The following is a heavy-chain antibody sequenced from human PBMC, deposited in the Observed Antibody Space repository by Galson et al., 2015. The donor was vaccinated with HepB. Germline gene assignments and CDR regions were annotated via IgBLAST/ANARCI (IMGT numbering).Heavy chain of an antibody. CDR2: ISYDGSNK. CDR3: AKVRYYYYYGMDV. V-gene: IGHV3-30*18. J-gene: IGHJ6*02. CDR1: GFTFSSYG. Sequence: SLRLSCAASGFTFSSYGMHWVRQAPGKGLEWVAVISYDGSNKYYADSVKGRFTISRDNSKNTLYLQMNSLRAEDTAVYYCAKVRYYYYYGMDVWGQGTTVTVSS.